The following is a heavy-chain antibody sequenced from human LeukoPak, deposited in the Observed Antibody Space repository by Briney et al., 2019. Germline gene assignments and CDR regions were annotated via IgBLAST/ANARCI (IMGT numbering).Heavy chain of an antibody. CDR2: IIPIFGTA. V-gene: IGHV1-69*13. CDR1: GGTFSSYA. D-gene: IGHD3-22*01. CDR3: AREGVDSSGYYSLYYFDY. J-gene: IGHJ4*02. Sequence: GASVKVSCKASGGTFSSYAISWARQAPGQGLEWMGGIIPIFGTANYAQKFQGRVTITADESTSTAYMELSSLRSEDTAVYYCAREGVDSSGYYSLYYFDYWGQGTLVTVSS.